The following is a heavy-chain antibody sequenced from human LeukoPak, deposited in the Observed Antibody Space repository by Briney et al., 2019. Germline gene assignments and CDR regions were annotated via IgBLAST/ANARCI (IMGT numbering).Heavy chain of an antibody. CDR2: IIPIFGTA. CDR3: ARGHYYGSGSYLFDY. J-gene: IGHJ4*02. Sequence: SVTVSCKASGGTFSSYAISLVRQAPGQGLEWMGGIIPIFGTANYAQKFQGRVTITADKSTSTAYMEPSSLRSEDTAVYYFARGHYYGSGSYLFDYWGQGTLVTVSS. V-gene: IGHV1-69*06. D-gene: IGHD3-10*01. CDR1: GGTFSSYA.